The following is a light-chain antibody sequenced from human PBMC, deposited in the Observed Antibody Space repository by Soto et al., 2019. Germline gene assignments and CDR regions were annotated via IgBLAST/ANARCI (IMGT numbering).Light chain of an antibody. Sequence: DIQMTQSPSTLSASVGDRVTITCRASQSISSWLAWYQQKPGKAPKLLIYKASSLESGVPSRFSGSGSGTEFTLTISSLQPDDFATYYCQQYYSYPITFGGGTKVDIK. CDR2: KAS. CDR3: QQYYSYPIT. V-gene: IGKV1-5*03. J-gene: IGKJ4*01. CDR1: QSISSW.